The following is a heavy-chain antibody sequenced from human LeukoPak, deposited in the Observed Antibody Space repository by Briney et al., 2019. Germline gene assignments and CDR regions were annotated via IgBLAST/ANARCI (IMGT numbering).Heavy chain of an antibody. V-gene: IGHV3-23*01. D-gene: IGHD6-13*01. Sequence: PGGSLRLSCAASGFTFSSYAMSWVRQVPGKGLEWVSAIIGSGSSTYYADSVKGRFTISRDNSKNTLFLQMNSLRAEDTAVYYCAKDRAQQLVLDFWGQGTLVTVSS. J-gene: IGHJ4*02. CDR3: AKDRAQQLVLDF. CDR1: GFTFSSYA. CDR2: IIGSGSST.